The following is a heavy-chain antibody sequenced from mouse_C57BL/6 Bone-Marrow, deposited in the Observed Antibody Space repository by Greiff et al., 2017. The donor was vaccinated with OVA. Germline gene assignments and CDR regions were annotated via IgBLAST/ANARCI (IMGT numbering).Heavy chain of an antibody. CDR2: IRNKANNHAT. CDR1: GFTFSDAW. J-gene: IGHJ4*01. V-gene: IGHV6-6*01. Sequence: EVQGVESGGGLVQPGGSMKLSCAASGFTFSDAWMDWVRQSPEKGLEWVAEIRNKANNHATYYAESVKGRFTISRDDSKSSVYLQMNSLRAEDTGIYYCTGAYYYGGAMDYWGQGTSVTVSS. D-gene: IGHD1-1*01. CDR3: TGAYYYGGAMDY.